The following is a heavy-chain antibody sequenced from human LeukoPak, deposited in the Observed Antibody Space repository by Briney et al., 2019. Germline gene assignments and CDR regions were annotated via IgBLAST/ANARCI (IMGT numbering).Heavy chain of an antibody. J-gene: IGHJ6*04. CDR3: ARDRFDYGYYYYYGMDV. Sequence: GGPLRLSCAASGFTFSSYWMSWVRQAPGKGLEWVANIKQDGSEKYYVDSVKGRFTISRDNAKNSLYLQMNSLRAEDTAVYYCARDRFDYGYYYYYGMDVWGKGTTVTVSS. CDR1: GFTFSSYW. D-gene: IGHD4-17*01. CDR2: IKQDGSEK. V-gene: IGHV3-7*03.